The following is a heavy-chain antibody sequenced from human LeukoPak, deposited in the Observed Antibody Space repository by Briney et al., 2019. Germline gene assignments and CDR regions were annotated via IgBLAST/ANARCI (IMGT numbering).Heavy chain of an antibody. J-gene: IGHJ6*03. CDR2: VSSTGGTT. Sequence: QPGGSLRLSCAASGFTFSSYAMHWVRQAPGKGLEWVSAVSSTGGTTYYADSVKDRFTISRDNSKNTLFLQINSLRAEDTAVYYCAKNGDRGAFCSGGTCYPYYYYYMDVWGKGTTVTISS. V-gene: IGHV3-23*01. CDR1: GFTFSSYA. D-gene: IGHD2-15*01. CDR3: AKNGDRGAFCSGGTCYPYYYYYMDV.